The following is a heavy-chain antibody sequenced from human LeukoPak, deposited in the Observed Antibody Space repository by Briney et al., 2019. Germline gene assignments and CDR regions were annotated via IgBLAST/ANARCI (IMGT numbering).Heavy chain of an antibody. J-gene: IGHJ4*02. Sequence: SETLSLTCAVYGGSFSVYYWTWIRQPPGKGLEWIGEINYSGSTNYNPSLKSRVTISVDTSKNQFSLNLSSVTAADTAVYYCARAPSRGVTTNYWGQGTLVTVSS. CDR1: GGSFSVYY. V-gene: IGHV4-34*01. D-gene: IGHD2-21*02. CDR3: ARAPSRGVTTNY. CDR2: INYSGST.